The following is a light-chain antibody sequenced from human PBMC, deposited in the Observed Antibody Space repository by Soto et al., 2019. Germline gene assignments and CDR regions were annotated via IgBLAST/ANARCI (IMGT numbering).Light chain of an antibody. CDR2: DDN. CDR1: SSNIGSNY. CDR3: GTWDSSLSAGV. J-gene: IGLJ2*01. Sequence: VLTQPPSVSAAPGQKVTISCSGSSSNIGSNYVSWYQQLPGTAPKLLIYDDNKRPSGIPDRFSGSKSGTSATLGITGLQTGDEADYYCGTWDSSLSAGVFGGGTQLTVL. V-gene: IGLV1-51*01.